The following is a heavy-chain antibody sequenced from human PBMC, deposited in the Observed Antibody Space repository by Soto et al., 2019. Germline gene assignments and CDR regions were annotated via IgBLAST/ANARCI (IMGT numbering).Heavy chain of an antibody. CDR3: ARGPTYYYGSGSYFDY. CDR1: GFTFSSYD. Sequence: GGSLRLSCAASGFTFSSYDMHWVRQATGKGLEWVSAIGTAGDTYYPGSVKGRFTISRENAKNSLYLQMNSLRAGDTAVYYCARGPTYYYGSGSYFDYWGQGTLVTVSS. D-gene: IGHD3-10*01. J-gene: IGHJ4*02. V-gene: IGHV3-13*01. CDR2: IGTAGDT.